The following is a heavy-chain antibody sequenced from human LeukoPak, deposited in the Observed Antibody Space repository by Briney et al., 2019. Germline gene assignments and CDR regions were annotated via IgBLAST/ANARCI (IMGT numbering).Heavy chain of an antibody. V-gene: IGHV3-30*02. CDR3: AKDGPYYDSSGYYPAFDY. CDR1: GSTFSSYG. J-gene: IGHJ4*02. CDR2: IRYDGSNK. D-gene: IGHD3-22*01. Sequence: PGGSLRLSCAASGSTFSSYGMHWVRQAPGKGLEWVAFIRYDGSNKYYADYVKGRFTISRDNSKNTLYLQMNSLRAEDTAVYYCAKDGPYYDSSGYYPAFDYWGQGTLVTVSS.